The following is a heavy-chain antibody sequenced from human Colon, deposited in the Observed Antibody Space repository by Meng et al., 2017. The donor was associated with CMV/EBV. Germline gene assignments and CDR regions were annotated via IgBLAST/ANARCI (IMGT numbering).Heavy chain of an antibody. V-gene: IGHV3-30*02. CDR2: IRRDGSNK. Sequence: GESLKISCAASGFTFSDHGMHWVRQAPGKGLEWVAFIRRDGSNKYYADSVKGRFTISRDNSKNTLYLQMNSLRAEDTAVYYCTRTFRYYFDYWGQGTLVTVSS. CDR1: GFTFSDHG. CDR3: TRTFRYYFDY. J-gene: IGHJ4*02. D-gene: IGHD2/OR15-2a*01.